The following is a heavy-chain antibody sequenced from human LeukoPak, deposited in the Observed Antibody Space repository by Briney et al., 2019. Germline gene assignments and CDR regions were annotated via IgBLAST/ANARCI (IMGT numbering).Heavy chain of an antibody. CDR2: ISGSGGST. D-gene: IGHD5-12*01. Sequence: GGSLRLSCAASGFTFSSYAMSWVRQAPGKGLGWVSAISGSGGSTYYADSVKGRFTISRDNSKNTLYLQMNSLRAEDTAVYYCASIPRGYSGYDFYYFDYWGQGTLVTVSS. V-gene: IGHV3-23*01. J-gene: IGHJ4*02. CDR3: ASIPRGYSGYDFYYFDY. CDR1: GFTFSSYA.